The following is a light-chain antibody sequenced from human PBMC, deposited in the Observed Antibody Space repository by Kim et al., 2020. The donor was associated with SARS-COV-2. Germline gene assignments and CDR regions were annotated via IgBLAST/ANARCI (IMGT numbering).Light chain of an antibody. J-gene: IGKJ4*01. CDR1: QSVGSF. CDR3: QQRGTWPPT. Sequence: LSPGERATLSCRASQSVGSFFAWYQQRPGQAPRLLIYHASNRATGIPARFSGSGSGTDFTLTISGLQPDDFAVYYCQQRGTWPPTFGGGTKVDIK. CDR2: HAS. V-gene: IGKV3-11*01.